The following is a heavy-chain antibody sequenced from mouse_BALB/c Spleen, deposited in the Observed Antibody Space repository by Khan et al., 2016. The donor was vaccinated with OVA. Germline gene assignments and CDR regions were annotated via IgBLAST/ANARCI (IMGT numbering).Heavy chain of an antibody. J-gene: IGHJ2*01. CDR3: AEGNYYGYYFDY. V-gene: IGHV3-2*02. CDR2: ISYSGGT. CDR1: GYSITSGYA. Sequence: EVQLQESGPVLVKPSQSLSLTCTVTGYSITSGYAWNWIRQFPGNKLEWMGYISYSGGTSYNPSLKSRISITRDTSKNQFFLQLNSVTTEDTATYYCAEGNYYGYYFDYWGQGTTLTVSS. D-gene: IGHD1-1*01.